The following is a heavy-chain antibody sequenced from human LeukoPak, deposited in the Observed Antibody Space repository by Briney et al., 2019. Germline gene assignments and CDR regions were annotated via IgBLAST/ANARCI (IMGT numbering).Heavy chain of an antibody. D-gene: IGHD3-10*01. CDR2: ISSSGSII. J-gene: IGHJ4*02. CDR1: GFTFSNYK. CDR3: ARDFGYF. V-gene: IGHV3-48*03. Sequence: GGSLRLSCAASGFTFSNYKMNWVRQAPGKGLEWVSYISSSGSIIYYSDSVKGRFTISRDNAKNSLYLKLNSLRAEDTAVYYCARDFGYFWGQGTLVTVSS.